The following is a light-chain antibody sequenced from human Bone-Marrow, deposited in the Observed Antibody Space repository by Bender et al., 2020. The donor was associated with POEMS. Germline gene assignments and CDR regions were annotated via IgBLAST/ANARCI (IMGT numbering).Light chain of an antibody. J-gene: IGLJ3*02. Sequence: QSALTQPASVSGSPGQSITISCTGSSSDVGSYILVSWYQQHPDKAPKLIIYEATKRPSGVSNRFSGSKSGNTASLTISGLQAEDEADYYCCSYAGVFGTGTKLTVL. CDR1: SSDVGSYIL. CDR2: EAT. V-gene: IGLV2-23*01. CDR3: CSYAGV.